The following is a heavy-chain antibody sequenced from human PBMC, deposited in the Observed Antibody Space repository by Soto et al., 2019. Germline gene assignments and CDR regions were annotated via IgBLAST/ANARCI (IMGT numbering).Heavy chain of an antibody. D-gene: IGHD5-18*01. CDR1: GLKVSSW. J-gene: IGHJ4*02. Sequence: VQLVESGGGWVQPGGSLRLSCAASGLKVSSWMSWVRQAPGKGLEWVAMTTQDGSGRHYLDSLKGRFTISRDSAKNSMYLQMNSLTVEDTAMYYGASLDTAVIKTGGYWGQGTQVTVSS. CDR3: ASLDTAVIKTGGY. CDR2: TTQDGSGR. V-gene: IGHV3-7*01.